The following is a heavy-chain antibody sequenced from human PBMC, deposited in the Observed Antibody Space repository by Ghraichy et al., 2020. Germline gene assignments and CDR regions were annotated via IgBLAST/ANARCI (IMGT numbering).Heavy chain of an antibody. CDR3: ARGFDYSTDLGYFQH. Sequence: SETLSLTCTVSGGSISSGDYYWRWIRQPPGKGLEWIGYIYYSGSTYYNPSLKSRVTISVDTSKNQFSLKLSSVTAADTAVYYCARGFDYSTDLGYFQHWGQGTLFTVSA. CDR1: GGSISSGDYY. D-gene: IGHD4-11*01. V-gene: IGHV4-30-4*01. CDR2: IYYSGST. J-gene: IGHJ1*01.